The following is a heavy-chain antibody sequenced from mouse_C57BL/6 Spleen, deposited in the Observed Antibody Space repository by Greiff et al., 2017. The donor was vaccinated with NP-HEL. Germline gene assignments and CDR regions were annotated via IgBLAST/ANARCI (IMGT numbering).Heavy chain of an antibody. CDR3: ARDGLRRDYYAMDY. D-gene: IGHD2-4*01. CDR2: ISYDGSN. V-gene: IGHV3-6*01. J-gene: IGHJ4*01. Sequence: VQLKESGPGLVKPSQSLSLTCSVTGYSITSGYYWNWIRQFPGNKLEWMGYISYDGSNNYNPSLKNRISITRDTSKNQFFLKLNSVTTEDTATYYCARDGLRRDYYAMDYWGQGTSVTVSS. CDR1: GYSITSGYY.